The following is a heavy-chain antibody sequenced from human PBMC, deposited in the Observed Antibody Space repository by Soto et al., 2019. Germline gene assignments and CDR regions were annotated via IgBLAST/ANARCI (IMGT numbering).Heavy chain of an antibody. CDR2: IYYSGST. Sequence: SETLSLTCSVSGASIRSTSYYWGWIRQPPGKGLEWIGSIYYSGSTHYSPSLKSRIIMSIDTSTNQFSLKLTSVTAADTAVYYWFDPWGQGTLVTVSS. CDR1: GASIRSTSYY. CDR3: FDP. J-gene: IGHJ5*02. V-gene: IGHV4-39*01.